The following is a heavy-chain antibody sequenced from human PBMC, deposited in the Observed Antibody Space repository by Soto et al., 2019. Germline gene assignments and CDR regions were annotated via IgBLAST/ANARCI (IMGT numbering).Heavy chain of an antibody. Sequence: GGSLRLSCAASGFTVSSKYMSWVRQVTGKGLEWVSTIGTAGDTYYPGSVKGRFTISRENAKNSLYLQMNSLRAEDTAVYYCARGRLISLYYFDYWGQGTLVTVS. J-gene: IGHJ4*02. CDR1: GFTVSSKY. V-gene: IGHV3-13*01. CDR2: IGTAGDT. CDR3: ARGRLISLYYFDY. D-gene: IGHD2-15*01.